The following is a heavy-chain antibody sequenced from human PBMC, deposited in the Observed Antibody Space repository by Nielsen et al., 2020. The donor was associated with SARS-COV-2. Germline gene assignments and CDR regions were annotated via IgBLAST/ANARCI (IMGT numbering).Heavy chain of an antibody. D-gene: IGHD5-18*01. V-gene: IGHV1-3*01. Sequence: ASVKVSCKASGYTFTSYAMHWVRQAPGQRLEWMGWINAGNGNTKYSQKFQGRVTITRDTSASTAYMELSSLRSEVTAVYYCARDVDTAMVTMYYFDYWGQGTLVTVSS. J-gene: IGHJ4*02. CDR1: GYTFTSYA. CDR2: INAGNGNT. CDR3: ARDVDTAMVTMYYFDY.